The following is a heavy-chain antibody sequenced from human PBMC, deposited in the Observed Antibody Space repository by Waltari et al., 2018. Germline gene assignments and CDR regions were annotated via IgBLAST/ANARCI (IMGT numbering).Heavy chain of an antibody. D-gene: IGHD3-3*01. CDR1: GGTFSSYA. CDR3: ARDWVIFGVVIIFGY. Sequence: QVQLVQSGAEVKKPGSSVKVSYKASGGTFSSYAISWLRQAPGQGLEWRGGITPIFGTANYAQKFQGRVTIPADESTSTAYMELSSLRSEDTAVYYCARDWVIFGVVIIFGYWGQGTLVTVSS. CDR2: ITPIFGTA. J-gene: IGHJ4*02. V-gene: IGHV1-69*12.